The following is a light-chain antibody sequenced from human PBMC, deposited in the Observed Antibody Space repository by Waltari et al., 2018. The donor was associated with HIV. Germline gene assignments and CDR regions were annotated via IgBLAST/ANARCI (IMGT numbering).Light chain of an antibody. Sequence: QSVLTQPPSVSGAPGQRVTISCTGSSSNIGAGYDVHWFQQLPGTAPKLLIYADDNRPSGVPDRFSVSKSGTSASLAITGLQAEDEADYYFQSYDSSLSGSFVFGTGTKVTVL. CDR2: ADD. CDR1: SSNIGAGYD. V-gene: IGLV1-40*01. CDR3: QSYDSSLSGSFV. J-gene: IGLJ1*01.